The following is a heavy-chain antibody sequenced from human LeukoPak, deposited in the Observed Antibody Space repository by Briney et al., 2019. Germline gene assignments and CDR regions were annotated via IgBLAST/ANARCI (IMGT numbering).Heavy chain of an antibody. CDR1: GGSISSGSYY. D-gene: IGHD1-26*01. J-gene: IGHJ6*03. V-gene: IGHV4-61*02. CDR3: AKGYGWEASYYYYMDV. Sequence: NPSETLSLTCTVSGGSISSGSYYWSWIRQPAGKGLEWIGRIYTSGSTNYNPSLKSRVTISVDTSKNQFSLKLSSVTAADTAVYYCAKGYGWEASYYYYMDVWGKGTTVTISS. CDR2: IYTSGST.